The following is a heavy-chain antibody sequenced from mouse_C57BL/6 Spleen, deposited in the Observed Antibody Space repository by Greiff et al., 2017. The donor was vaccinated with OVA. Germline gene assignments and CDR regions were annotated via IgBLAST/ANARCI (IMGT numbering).Heavy chain of an antibody. CDR3: ARWYFDV. V-gene: IGHV5-17*01. J-gene: IGHJ1*03. CDR2: ISSGRSTI. Sequence: EVKVVESGGGLVKPGGSLKLSCAASGFTFSDYGMHWVRQAPEKGLEWVAYISSGRSTIYYADIVKCRFTISRDNAKNTLFLQMTSLRSEDTAMYYCARWYFDVWGTGTTVTVSS. CDR1: GFTFSDYG.